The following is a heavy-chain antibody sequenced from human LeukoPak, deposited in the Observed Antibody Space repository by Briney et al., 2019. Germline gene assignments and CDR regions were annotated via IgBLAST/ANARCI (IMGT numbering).Heavy chain of an antibody. CDR2: LYRTGDT. CDR3: ARLGSGSPSY. J-gene: IGHJ4*02. CDR1: GDSISSSNYY. D-gene: IGHD3-10*01. Sequence: SEILSLTCSVSGDSISSSNYYWGWIHQPPGKGLEWIGSLYRTGDTYYNPSLKSRVTISGDTSKNQFSLKLSSVTAADTAVYYCARLGSGSPSYWGQGTLVTVSS. V-gene: IGHV4-39*01.